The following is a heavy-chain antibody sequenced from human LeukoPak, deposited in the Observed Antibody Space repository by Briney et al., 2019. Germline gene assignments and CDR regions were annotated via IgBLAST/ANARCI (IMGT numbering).Heavy chain of an antibody. CDR2: MYYSGST. Sequence: SETLSLTCTVSGGSINGYYWTWIRLPPGKELEWVGYMYYSGSTNYNPSLKSRVTMSVDTSKNQFSLKLSSVTAADTAVYYCAISAGQLRYLDWLFLAYWGQGTLVTVSS. D-gene: IGHD3-9*01. CDR3: AISAGQLRYLDWLFLAY. CDR1: GGSINGYY. J-gene: IGHJ4*02. V-gene: IGHV4-59*12.